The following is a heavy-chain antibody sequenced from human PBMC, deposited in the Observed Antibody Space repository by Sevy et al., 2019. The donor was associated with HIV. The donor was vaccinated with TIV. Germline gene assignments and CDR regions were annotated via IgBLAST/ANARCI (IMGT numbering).Heavy chain of an antibody. Sequence: ASVKVSCKASGYTFSSHGISWVRQAPGQGLEWMGWISGYNGNTNFAQKLQGRVTMTTDTSTSTAYMEVRSLRSDDTAVYYCARAGYLNWFDPWGQGTLVTVSS. D-gene: IGHD1-1*01. J-gene: IGHJ5*02. V-gene: IGHV1-18*01. CDR1: GYTFSSHG. CDR3: ARAGYLNWFDP. CDR2: ISGYNGNT.